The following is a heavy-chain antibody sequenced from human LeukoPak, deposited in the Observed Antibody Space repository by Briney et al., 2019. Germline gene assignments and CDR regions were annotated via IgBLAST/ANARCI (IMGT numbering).Heavy chain of an antibody. J-gene: IGHJ4*02. D-gene: IGHD5-18*01. CDR1: GFTFSSYW. Sequence: GSLRLSCAASGFTFSSYWMSWVRQAPGKGLEWVANIKQDGSEKYYVDSVKGRFTISRDNAKNSLSLQMNSLRAEDTAVYYCARDLWGYSPHAYWGQGTLVTVSS. CDR3: ARDLWGYSPHAY. V-gene: IGHV3-7*05. CDR2: IKQDGSEK.